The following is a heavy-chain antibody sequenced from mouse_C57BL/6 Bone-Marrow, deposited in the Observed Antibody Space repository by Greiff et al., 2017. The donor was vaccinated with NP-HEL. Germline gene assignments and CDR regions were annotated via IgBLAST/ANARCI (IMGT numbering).Heavy chain of an antibody. CDR3: ASPLVYDGYYRWYFDV. CDR1: GYTFTGYW. V-gene: IGHV1-9*01. J-gene: IGHJ1*03. Sequence: QVQLKQSGAELMKPGASVKLSCKATGYTFTGYWIEWVKQRPGHGLEWIGEILPGSGSTNYNEKFKGKATFTADTSSNTAYMQLSSLTTEDSAIYYCASPLVYDGYYRWYFDVWGTGTTVTVSS. D-gene: IGHD2-3*01. CDR2: ILPGSGST.